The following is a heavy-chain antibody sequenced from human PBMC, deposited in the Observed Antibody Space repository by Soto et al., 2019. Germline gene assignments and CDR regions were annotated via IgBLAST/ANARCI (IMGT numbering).Heavy chain of an antibody. D-gene: IGHD5-12*01. CDR3: LRGNSGYGSFDY. CDR2: IKGDGSET. J-gene: IGHJ4*02. V-gene: IGHV3-74*01. CDR1: GFTFSSYW. Sequence: GGSLRLSCAASGFTFSSYWMHWVRQAPGKGLVWVSRIKGDGSETNYADSVKGRFTISRDNAENTLYLQLNSLRAEDTAVYYCLRGNSGYGSFDYWGQGTRVTVSS.